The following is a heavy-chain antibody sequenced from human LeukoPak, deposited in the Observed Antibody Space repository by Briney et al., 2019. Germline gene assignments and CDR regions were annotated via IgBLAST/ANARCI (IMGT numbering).Heavy chain of an antibody. D-gene: IGHD5-24*01. CDR3: ARDSCRDNCNFFDY. J-gene: IGHJ4*02. V-gene: IGHV1-2*02. CDR1: GYTFTGYF. Sequence: ASVKVSCKASGYTFTGYFIHWVRQAPGQGLEWMGWINPNGGGTNYAQKFQGRDTMTRDSSISTAYMELSRLRSDDAAVYYCARDSCRDNCNFFDYWGQGTLVSVSS. CDR2: INPNGGGT.